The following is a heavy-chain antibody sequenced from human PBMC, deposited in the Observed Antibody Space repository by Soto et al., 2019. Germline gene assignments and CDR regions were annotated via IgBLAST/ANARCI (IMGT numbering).Heavy chain of an antibody. V-gene: IGHV4-59*01. J-gene: IGHJ5*02. CDR2: IYYSGRT. Sequence: SETLSLTCPVSGGSISSYDLSWIQQPPGKGLEWIGYIYYSGRTNYNPSLKSRVTISVDTSKNQFSLKLSSVTAADTAVYYCARGYCSSTSCYIWDNWFDPWGQGTLVTVSS. CDR1: GGSISSYD. D-gene: IGHD2-2*02. CDR3: ARGYCSSTSCYIWDNWFDP.